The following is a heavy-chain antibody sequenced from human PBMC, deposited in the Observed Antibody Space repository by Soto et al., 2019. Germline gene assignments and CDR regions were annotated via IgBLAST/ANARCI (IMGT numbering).Heavy chain of an antibody. Sequence: QVQLVQSGAEVKKPGASVKVSCKASGYTFTSYGISWVRQAPGQGLEWMGWISAYNGNTNYAQKLQGRVTMTTDTSTSTAYLELRSLRSDDTAVYYAARWGRCSGGSCYWDACDIWGQGTMVTVSS. J-gene: IGHJ3*02. CDR3: ARWGRCSGGSCYWDACDI. D-gene: IGHD2-15*01. CDR2: ISAYNGNT. CDR1: GYTFTSYG. V-gene: IGHV1-18*01.